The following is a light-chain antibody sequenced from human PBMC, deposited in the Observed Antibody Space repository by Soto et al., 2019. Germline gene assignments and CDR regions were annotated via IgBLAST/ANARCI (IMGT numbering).Light chain of an antibody. J-gene: IGLJ3*02. CDR1: SGHSSYA. CDR3: QTWSTGIQV. CDR2: LNSDGSH. V-gene: IGLV4-69*01. Sequence: QSVLTQSPSASASLGASVTLTCTLSSGHSSYAIAWHQQQPEKGPRYLMKLNSDGSHSKGDGIPVRFSGSSYGAARYLSISRLEYEDDSDYCCQTWSTGIQVFGGGTKLTVL.